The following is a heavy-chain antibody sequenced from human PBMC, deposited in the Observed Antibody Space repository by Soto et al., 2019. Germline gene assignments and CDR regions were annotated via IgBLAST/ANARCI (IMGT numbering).Heavy chain of an antibody. D-gene: IGHD4-17*01. V-gene: IGHV3-66*01. CDR3: ARMDDYGGNSRWLSFDY. CDR2: IYSDGST. J-gene: IGHJ4*02. CDR1: RFTVSSSY. Sequence: GGSLRLSCAASRFTVSSSYMSWVRQAPGKGLEWVSIIYSDGSTSYADSVKGRFTISRDNSKNTLYLQMNSLRAEDTAVYYCARMDDYGGNSRWLSFDYWGQGTLVNVSS.